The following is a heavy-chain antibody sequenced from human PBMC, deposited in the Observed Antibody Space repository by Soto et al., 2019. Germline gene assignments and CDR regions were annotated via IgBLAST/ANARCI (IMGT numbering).Heavy chain of an antibody. CDR2: LYSSGST. CDR3: ARLYCSNTSCTGFDP. Sequence: SETLSLTCSVSGGSVRSNSWTWIRQPPGKGLEWVGFLYSSGSTIYNPSLKSRVTLSLDTSKNQFSLKLSSVTAADTAMYFCARLYCSNTSCTGFDPWGQGTLVTVSS. CDR1: GGSVRSNS. D-gene: IGHD2-2*01. J-gene: IGHJ5*02. V-gene: IGHV4-59*02.